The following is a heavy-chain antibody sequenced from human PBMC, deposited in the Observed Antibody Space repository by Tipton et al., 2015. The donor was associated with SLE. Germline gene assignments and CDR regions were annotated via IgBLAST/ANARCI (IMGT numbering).Heavy chain of an antibody. CDR1: GGSISSYY. Sequence: TLSLTCTVSGGSISSYYWSWIRQPPGKGLEWIGYIDYSGSTNYNPSLKSRVTISVDTSKNQFSLKLSSVTAADPAVYYCARQGAVAGFDYWGQGTLVTVSS. J-gene: IGHJ4*02. D-gene: IGHD6-19*01. CDR3: ARQGAVAGFDY. CDR2: IDYSGST. V-gene: IGHV4-59*08.